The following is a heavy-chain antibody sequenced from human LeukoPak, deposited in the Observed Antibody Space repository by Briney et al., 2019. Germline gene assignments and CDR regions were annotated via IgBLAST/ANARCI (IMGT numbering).Heavy chain of an antibody. CDR2: ISGSGGST. V-gene: IGHV3-23*01. CDR3: AKDYCGGDCYSFSDAFDI. D-gene: IGHD2-21*02. J-gene: IGHJ3*02. CDR1: GFTFSSYA. Sequence: GGSLRLSCAASGFTFSSYAMSWVRQAPGKGLEWVSAISGSGGSTYYADSVKGRFTISRDNSKNTLYLQMNSLRAEDTAVYYCAKDYCGGDCYSFSDAFDIWGQGTMVTVSS.